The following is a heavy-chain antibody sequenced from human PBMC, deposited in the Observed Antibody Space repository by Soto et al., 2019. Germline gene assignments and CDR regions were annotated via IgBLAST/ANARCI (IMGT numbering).Heavy chain of an antibody. CDR3: ASGNCGYICYHDY. CDR2: INTGNSNT. D-gene: IGHD5-12*01. V-gene: IGHV1-3*04. Sequence: ASVKVSCKPSGYAFTSYLLYWVRQAPGQRLEWMGWINTGNSNTKYSQKFQGRVTITRDTSASTAYMELSSLTSEDTAVYYCASGNCGYICYHDYWGQGTLVTVSS. J-gene: IGHJ4*02. CDR1: GYAFTSYL.